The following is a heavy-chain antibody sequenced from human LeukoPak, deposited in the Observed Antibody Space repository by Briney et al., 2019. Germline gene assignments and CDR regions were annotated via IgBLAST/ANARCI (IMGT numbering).Heavy chain of an antibody. CDR3: ARDSPDDSSGYYYGRAFDI. Sequence: SETLSLTCAVYGGSFSGYYWSWIRQPPGKGLEWIGEINHSGSTNYNPSLKSRVTISVDTSKNQFSLKLSSVTPEDTAVYYCARDSPDDSSGYYYGRAFDIWGQGTMVTVSS. CDR2: INHSGST. V-gene: IGHV4-34*01. D-gene: IGHD3-22*01. J-gene: IGHJ3*02. CDR1: GGSFSGYY.